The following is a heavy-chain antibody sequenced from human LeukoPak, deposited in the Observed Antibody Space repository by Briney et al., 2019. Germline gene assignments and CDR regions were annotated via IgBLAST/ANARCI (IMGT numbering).Heavy chain of an antibody. V-gene: IGHV1-8*01. CDR2: MNPNSGNT. D-gene: IGHD6-6*01. Sequence: ASVKVSCKASGYTFTSYDINWVRQATGQGLEWMGWMNPNSGNTGYAQKFQGRVTMTRNTSISTAYMELSRLRSDDTAVYYCARPPAGWYSSSGYDLDYWGQGTLVTVSS. J-gene: IGHJ4*02. CDR1: GYTFTSYD. CDR3: ARPPAGWYSSSGYDLDY.